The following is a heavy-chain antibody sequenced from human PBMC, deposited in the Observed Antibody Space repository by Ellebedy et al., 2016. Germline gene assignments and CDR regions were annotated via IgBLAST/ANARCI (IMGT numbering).Heavy chain of an antibody. CDR2: IYPSDSDA. CDR1: GYRFTSYW. J-gene: IGHJ4*02. V-gene: IGHV5-51*01. CDR3: VRQEGGYSSFDY. Sequence: GESLKISCKGSGYRFTSYWIGWVRQMPGKGLEWMGIIYPSDSDARYSPSFQGQVTISVDLSINTAYLQWSRLKASDTAKYYCVRQEGGYSSFDYWGEGTLVTVSS. D-gene: IGHD5-12*01.